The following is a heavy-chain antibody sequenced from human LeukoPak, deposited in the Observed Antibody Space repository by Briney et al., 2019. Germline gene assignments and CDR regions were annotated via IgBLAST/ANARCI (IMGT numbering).Heavy chain of an antibody. CDR3: TRESGAFSPFGF. CDR1: GFTFSSYAM. V-gene: IGHV4-4*02. J-gene: IGHJ4*02. CDR2: VHLSGAS. D-gene: IGHD1-26*01. Sequence: GSLRLSCAASGFTFSSYAMSWVSQPPGKGLEWIGEVHLSGASNYNPSLKSRVNMSIDKSKNQLSLELTSVTAADTAIYYCTRESGAFSPFGFWGQGTLVTVSS.